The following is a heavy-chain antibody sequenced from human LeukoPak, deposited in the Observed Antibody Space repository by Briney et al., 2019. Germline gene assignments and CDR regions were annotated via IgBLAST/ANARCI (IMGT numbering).Heavy chain of an antibody. V-gene: IGHV4-30-4*01. D-gene: IGHD6-19*01. Sequence: KASETLSLTCTVSGGSITSGDYWWSWVRQPPGTGLEWIGYIYPSGTTHYKTSLKSRLTISLDRSKNQFSLTLKSVTAADTAVYYCARPGATTGYSSGWYSYWGQGTLVTVSS. CDR2: IYPSGTT. CDR1: GGSITSGDYW. J-gene: IGHJ4*02. CDR3: ARPGATTGYSSGWYSY.